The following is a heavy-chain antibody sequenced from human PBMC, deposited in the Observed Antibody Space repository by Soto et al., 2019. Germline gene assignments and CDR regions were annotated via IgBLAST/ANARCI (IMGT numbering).Heavy chain of an antibody. CDR1: GGSITPYY. CDR2: LYTSDGST. D-gene: IGHD1-26*01. CDR3: ARETRCGVSGIFAK. J-gene: IGHJ4*02. V-gene: IGHV4-4*07. Sequence: QVQLQESGPGLVKPSETLSLTCTVSGGSITPYYWSWIRQPAGKGLEWIGRLYTSDGSTNYNPSRKSRVTMSVDSSNHQLFLWLDSVTAADTAVYYCARETRCGVSGIFAKWGRGNLVTVTS.